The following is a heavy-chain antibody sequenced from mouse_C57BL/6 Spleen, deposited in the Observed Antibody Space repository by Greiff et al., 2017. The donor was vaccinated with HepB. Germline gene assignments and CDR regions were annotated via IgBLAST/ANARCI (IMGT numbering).Heavy chain of an antibody. CDR3: ARSGITTVVEGAWFAY. J-gene: IGHJ3*01. CDR2: INPSSGYT. CDR1: GYTFTSYT. D-gene: IGHD1-1*01. Sequence: QVQLQQSGAELARPGASVKMSCKASGYTFTSYTMHWVKQRPGKGLEWIGYINPSSGYTKYNQKFKDKATLTADKSSSTAYMQLSSLTSEDSAVYYCARSGITTVVEGAWFAYWGQGTLVTVSA. V-gene: IGHV1-4*01.